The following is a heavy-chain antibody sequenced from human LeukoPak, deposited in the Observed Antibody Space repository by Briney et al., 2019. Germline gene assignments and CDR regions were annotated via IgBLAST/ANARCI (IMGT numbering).Heavy chain of an antibody. CDR3: ASLDTAKQPLANH. CDR1: GFTFSGHW. Sequence: GGSLRLSCAASGFTFSGHWMHWVRQVPGKGLVWVSRSKSDGSSTSYADSVKGRFTISRDNAKNTLYLQMNSLRVEDTAVYYCASLDTAKQPLANHWGQGTLVTVSS. V-gene: IGHV3-74*01. J-gene: IGHJ5*02. CDR2: SKSDGSST. D-gene: IGHD5-18*01.